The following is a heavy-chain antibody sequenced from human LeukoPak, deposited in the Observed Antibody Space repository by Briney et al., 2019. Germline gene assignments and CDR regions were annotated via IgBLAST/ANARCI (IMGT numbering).Heavy chain of an antibody. CDR1: GGSISSYY. J-gene: IGHJ6*03. CDR3: ARGGSSSHWGSYYYYMDV. D-gene: IGHD6-6*01. Sequence: PSETLSLTCTVSGGSISSYYWSWIRQPAGKGLEWIGRIYTSGSTNYNPSLKSRVTMSVDTSKNQFSLKLSSVTAADTAVYYCARGGSSSHWGSYYYYMDVWGKGTTVTVSS. CDR2: IYTSGST. V-gene: IGHV4-4*07.